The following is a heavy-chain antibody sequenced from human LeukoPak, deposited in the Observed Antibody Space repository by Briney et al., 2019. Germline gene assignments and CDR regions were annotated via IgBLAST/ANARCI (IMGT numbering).Heavy chain of an antibody. Sequence: PGGSLRLSCAASGFTFSDYYMSWVRQAPGKGLEWVSYISSSGSTIYYADSVKGRFTISRDNAKNSLYLQMNSLRAEDTAVYYCARARSSSWERDYYYYYMDVWGKGTTVTISS. J-gene: IGHJ6*03. V-gene: IGHV3-11*01. CDR3: ARARSSSWERDYYYYYMDV. D-gene: IGHD6-13*01. CDR1: GFTFSDYY. CDR2: ISSSGSTI.